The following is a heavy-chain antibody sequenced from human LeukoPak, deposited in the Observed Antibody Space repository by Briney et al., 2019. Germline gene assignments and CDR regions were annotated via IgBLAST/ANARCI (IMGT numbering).Heavy chain of an antibody. D-gene: IGHD3-22*01. J-gene: IGHJ3*02. CDR3: ARDYYDSSGYYYGAPDAFDI. CDR1: GFTFSSYS. V-gene: IGHV3-21*01. CDR2: ISSSSYI. Sequence: KAGGSLRLSCAASGFTFSSYSMNWVRQAPGKGLEWVSSISSSSYIYYADSVKGRFTISRDNAKNSLYLQMNSLRAEDTAVYYCARDYYDSSGYYYGAPDAFDIWGQGTMVTVSS.